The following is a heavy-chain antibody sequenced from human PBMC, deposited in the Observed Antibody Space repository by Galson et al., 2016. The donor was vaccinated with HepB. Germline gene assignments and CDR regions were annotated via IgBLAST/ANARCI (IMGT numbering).Heavy chain of an antibody. CDR2: ISYDGSNK. D-gene: IGHD3-10*01. CDR1: GFIFSSHA. J-gene: IGHJ4*02. CDR3: ARDRITMVRGILDY. V-gene: IGHV3-30*04. Sequence: SLRLSCAASGFIFSSHAMHWVRQAPGKGLEWVALISYDGSNKYYADSVKGRFTISRDNSKNTLFLQMDTLRAEDTAIYYCARDRITMVRGILDYWGQGTLVTVSS.